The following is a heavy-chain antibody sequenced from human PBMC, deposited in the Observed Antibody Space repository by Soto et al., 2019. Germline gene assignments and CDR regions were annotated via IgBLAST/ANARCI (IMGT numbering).Heavy chain of an antibody. CDR3: AKAAKSVVPKNWFDP. Sequence: GGSLRLSCAASGFTFSNYAMNWVRQAPGKGLEWVSAISGSGGSTYYADSVKGRFTISRDNSKNTLYLQMNSLRAEDTAVYYCAKAAKSVVPKNWFDPWGQGTLVTVSS. CDR1: GFTFSNYA. J-gene: IGHJ5*02. D-gene: IGHD2-2*01. CDR2: ISGSGGST. V-gene: IGHV3-23*01.